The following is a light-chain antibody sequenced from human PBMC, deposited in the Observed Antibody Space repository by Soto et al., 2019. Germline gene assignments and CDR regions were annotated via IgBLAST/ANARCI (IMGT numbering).Light chain of an antibody. CDR3: QQFNNWPPWT. V-gene: IGKV3-15*01. CDR1: QNVGNN. Sequence: RVLTQSLGTLSLSPGERATLSCRASQNVGNNLVWYQQKPGQAPRLLIYGASTRAAGIPDRFSGSGSGTEFTLTISGLQSDDFAVYYCQQFNNWPPWTFGQGTNVDIK. J-gene: IGKJ1*01. CDR2: GAS.